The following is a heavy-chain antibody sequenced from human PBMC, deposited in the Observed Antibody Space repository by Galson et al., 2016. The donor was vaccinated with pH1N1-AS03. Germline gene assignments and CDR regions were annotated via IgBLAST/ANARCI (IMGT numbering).Heavy chain of an antibody. CDR2: ITGVGVTM. J-gene: IGHJ4*02. D-gene: IGHD6-19*01. V-gene: IGHV3-48*04. Sequence: SLRLSCAASGFAFRSHSMNWVRQAPGKGLEWISYITGVGVTMYGDSVRGRFVLSRDNAKNSLSLQMNSLGAEDSAVYYCARETVVGTGFVYWGQGTLVTVSS. CDR1: GFAFRSHS. CDR3: ARETVVGTGFVY.